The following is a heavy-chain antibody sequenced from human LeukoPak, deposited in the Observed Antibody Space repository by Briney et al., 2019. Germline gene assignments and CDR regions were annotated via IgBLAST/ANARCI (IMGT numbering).Heavy chain of an antibody. Sequence: PGGSLRLSCAASGFTFSSYSMNWVRQAPGKGLEWVSSISGSGDHIYYADSVKGRFTISRDNAKNSLYLQMNSLRAEDTAVYYCAREDYGQYYFDYWGQGTLVTVSS. J-gene: IGHJ4*02. CDR3: AREDYGQYYFDY. CDR1: GFTFSSYS. D-gene: IGHD4/OR15-4a*01. CDR2: ISGSGDHI. V-gene: IGHV3-21*01.